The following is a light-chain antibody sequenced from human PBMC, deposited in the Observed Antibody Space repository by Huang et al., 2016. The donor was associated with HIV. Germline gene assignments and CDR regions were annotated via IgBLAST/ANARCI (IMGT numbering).Light chain of an antibody. CDR1: QDITNY. V-gene: IGKV1-17*03. Sequence: DIQMTQSPSAMSASIGDRVIIACRASQDITNYLAWFQQKPGKVRKRLIYAASNLEGGVPSRFSGSGSGTEFTLTISSLQPEDSATYYCLQHNDFPLTFGGGTRVEI. CDR3: LQHNDFPLT. J-gene: IGKJ4*01. CDR2: AAS.